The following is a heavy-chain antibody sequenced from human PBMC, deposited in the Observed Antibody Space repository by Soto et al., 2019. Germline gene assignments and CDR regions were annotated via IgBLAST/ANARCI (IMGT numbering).Heavy chain of an antibody. CDR1: GFNFSTYW. J-gene: IGHJ4*02. V-gene: IGHV3-23*01. D-gene: IGHD3-22*01. CDR3: AKNHYYDSSGDTDY. Sequence: GGSLRLSCVASGFNFSTYWMSWVRQAPGKGLEWVSAISGSGGSTYYADSVKGRFTISRDNSKNTLYLQMNSLRAEDTAVFYCAKNHYYDSSGDTDYWGQGTLVTVSS. CDR2: ISGSGGST.